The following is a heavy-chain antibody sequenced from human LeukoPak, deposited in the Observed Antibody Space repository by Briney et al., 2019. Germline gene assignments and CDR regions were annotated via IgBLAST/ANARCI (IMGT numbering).Heavy chain of an antibody. CDR2: FYISEGT. V-gene: IGHV4-61*02. D-gene: IGHD7-27*01. CDR3: ASLGSFDI. CDR1: GGSINSGDYY. J-gene: IGHJ3*02. Sequence: SGTLSLTCTVSGGSINSGDYYWNWIRQPAGKGLEWIGRFYISEGTNYNPSLKSRVTISVDTSKNQFSLRLSSVTAADTAVYYCASLGSFDIWGQGTMVTVSS.